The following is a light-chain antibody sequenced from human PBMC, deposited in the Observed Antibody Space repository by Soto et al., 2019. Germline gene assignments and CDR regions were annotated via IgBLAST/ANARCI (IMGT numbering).Light chain of an antibody. J-gene: IGKJ1*01. V-gene: IGKV1-5*03. Sequence: DIQMTQSPPTLSASVGDRVTISCRASQSITGWLAWFQQKPGKAPKLLISKASKLESGVPSRFSGSGSGTDFTLTISGLQPDDFATYYCQQSYSTSRTFGQGTKVDI. CDR3: QQSYSTSRT. CDR1: QSITGW. CDR2: KAS.